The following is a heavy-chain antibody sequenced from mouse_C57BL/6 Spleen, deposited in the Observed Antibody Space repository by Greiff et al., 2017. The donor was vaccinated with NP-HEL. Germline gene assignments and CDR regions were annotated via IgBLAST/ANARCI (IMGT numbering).Heavy chain of an antibody. V-gene: IGHV1-55*01. D-gene: IGHD1-1*01. Sequence: QVQLQQPGAELVKPGASVKMSCKASGYTFTSYWITWVKQRPGQGLEWIGDIYPGSGSTNYNEKFKSKATLTVDTSSSTAYMQLSSLTSEDSAVYYCARGDYYGSRVYYYAMDYWGQGTSVTVSS. CDR2: IYPGSGST. CDR1: GYTFTSYW. J-gene: IGHJ4*01. CDR3: ARGDYYGSRVYYYAMDY.